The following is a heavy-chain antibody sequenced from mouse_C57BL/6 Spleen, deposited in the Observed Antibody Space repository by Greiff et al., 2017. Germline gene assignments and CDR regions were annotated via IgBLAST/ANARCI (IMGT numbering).Heavy chain of an antibody. D-gene: IGHD2-5*01. CDR1: GYTFTDYE. J-gene: IGHJ4*01. CDR3: TYSNYVDYAMDY. V-gene: IGHV1-15*01. Sequence: QVQLQQSGAELVRPGASVTLSCTASGYTFTDYEMHWVKQTPVHGLEWIGAIDPETGGTAYNQKFKGKAILTADKSSSTAYMELRSLTSEDSAVXYWTYSNYVDYAMDYWGQGTSVTVSS. CDR2: IDPETGGT.